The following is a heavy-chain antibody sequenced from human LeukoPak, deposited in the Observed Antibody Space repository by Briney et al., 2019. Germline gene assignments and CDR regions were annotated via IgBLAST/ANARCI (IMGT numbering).Heavy chain of an antibody. CDR3: AMINQIFGVVPIGYFDY. CDR1: GFTFSSYA. V-gene: IGHV3-23*01. J-gene: IGHJ4*02. D-gene: IGHD3-3*01. CDR2: ISGSGGST. Sequence: QPGGSLRLSCAASGFTFSSYAMSWVRQAPGKGLEWVSAISGSGGSTYYADSVKGRFTISRDNSKNTLYLQMNSLRAEDTAVYYCAMINQIFGVVPIGYFDYWGQGTLVTVSS.